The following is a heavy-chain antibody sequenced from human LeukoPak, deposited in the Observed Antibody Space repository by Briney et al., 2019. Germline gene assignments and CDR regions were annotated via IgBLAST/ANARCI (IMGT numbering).Heavy chain of an antibody. D-gene: IGHD1-1*01. CDR1: GFTVSSSY. J-gene: IGHJ4*02. Sequence: PGGFLRLSCAASGFTVSSSYMSWVRQAPGKGLEWVSVIYSGGSTYYADSVKGRFTISRDNSKNTLYLQMNSLRAEDTAVYYCARGWPRTSFDYWGQGTLVTVSS. CDR2: IYSGGST. V-gene: IGHV3-66*01. CDR3: ARGWPRTSFDY.